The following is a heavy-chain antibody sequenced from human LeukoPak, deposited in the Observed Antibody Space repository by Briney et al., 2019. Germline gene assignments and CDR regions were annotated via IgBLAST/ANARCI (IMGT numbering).Heavy chain of an antibody. J-gene: IGHJ3*02. V-gene: IGHV1-18*01. CDR3: ARDGRRLAVAGTFGDAFDI. CDR1: GYTFTSYG. D-gene: IGHD6-19*01. Sequence: ASVTVSCTASGYTFTSYGISWVRQAPGQGLEWMGWISAYNGNTNYAQKLQGRVTMTTDTSTSTAYMELRSLRSDDTAVYYCARDGRRLAVAGTFGDAFDIWGQGTMVTVSS. CDR2: ISAYNGNT.